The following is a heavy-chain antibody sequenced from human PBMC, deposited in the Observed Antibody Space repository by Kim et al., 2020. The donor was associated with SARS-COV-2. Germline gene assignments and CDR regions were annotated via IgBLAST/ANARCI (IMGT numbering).Heavy chain of an antibody. Sequence: NYNPSLKSRVTISVDTSKNQFSLKLSSVTAADTAVYYCAREGAVAGTIDYWGQGTLVTVSS. CDR3: AREGAVAGTIDY. D-gene: IGHD6-19*01. J-gene: IGHJ4*02. V-gene: IGHV4-59*01.